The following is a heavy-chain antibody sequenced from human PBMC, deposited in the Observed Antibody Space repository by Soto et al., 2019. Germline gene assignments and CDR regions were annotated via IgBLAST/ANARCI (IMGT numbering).Heavy chain of an antibody. CDR1: GFTFGSYW. V-gene: IGHV3-7*01. J-gene: IGHJ5*02. D-gene: IGHD6-6*01. Sequence: EVQLVESGGGLVQPGGSLRLSCAVSGFTFGSYWMNWVRLIPGKGLEWVAYIKPDGSATYYVDSVKGRFTISRDNAKNSLYLQMNSLRAEDTAVYYCASSIPAWFDPWGQGTLVTVSS. CDR2: IKPDGSAT. CDR3: ASSIPAWFDP.